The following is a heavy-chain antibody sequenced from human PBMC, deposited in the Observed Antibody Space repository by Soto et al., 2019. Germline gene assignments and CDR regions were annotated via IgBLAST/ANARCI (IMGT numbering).Heavy chain of an antibody. Sequence: GGSLRLSCAASGFTFSDYYMSWIRQAPGKGLEWVSFISSSATYTSYADSVKGRFTVSRDSAKNSLYLQMYSLTVEDTAVYYCARAVGGSYLFDYWGQGSLVTVSS. CDR1: GFTFSDYY. V-gene: IGHV3-11*06. J-gene: IGHJ4*02. CDR2: ISSSATYT. D-gene: IGHD1-26*01. CDR3: ARAVGGSYLFDY.